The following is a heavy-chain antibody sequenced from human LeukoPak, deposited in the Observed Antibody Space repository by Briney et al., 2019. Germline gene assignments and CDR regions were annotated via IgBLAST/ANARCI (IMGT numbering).Heavy chain of an antibody. Sequence: GGSLRLSCAASGFTFSTYEMNWVRQAPGKGLEWVSYISGSGSTIYYADSVKGRFTISRDNAKNSPYLQMNSLRAEDTALYYCARSYCGADCYPFDYWGQGTLVTVSS. CDR1: GFTFSTYE. J-gene: IGHJ4*02. D-gene: IGHD2-21*02. V-gene: IGHV3-48*03. CDR3: ARSYCGADCYPFDY. CDR2: ISGSGSTI.